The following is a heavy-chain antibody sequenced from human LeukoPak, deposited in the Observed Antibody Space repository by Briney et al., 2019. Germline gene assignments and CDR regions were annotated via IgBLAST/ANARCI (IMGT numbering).Heavy chain of an antibody. CDR3: ARTYYYDSSDSDPPTLSHDY. V-gene: IGHV4-39*01. J-gene: IGHJ4*02. CDR1: GGSISSSSYY. D-gene: IGHD3-22*01. Sequence: PSETLSLTCTASGGSISSSSYYWGWIRQPPGKGLEWIGSIYYSGSTYYNPSLKSRVTISVDTSKNQFSLKLSSVTAADTAVYYCARTYYYDSSDSDPPTLSHDYWGQGTLVTVSS. CDR2: IYYSGST.